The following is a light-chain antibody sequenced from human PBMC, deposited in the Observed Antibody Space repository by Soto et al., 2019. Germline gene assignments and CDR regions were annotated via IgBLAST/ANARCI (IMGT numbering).Light chain of an antibody. J-gene: IGLJ1*01. CDR3: FSKISGFVYG. CDR1: NTDLGVYGY. V-gene: IGLV2-14*01. Sequence: SVLAQPASVSGSFGQSITISCSGPNTDLGVYGYVSWYQHQPGKAPKLLIYDVNNRPSGISDRFSGSKSGDTASLTISGLQAGDEADYFCFSKISGFVYGFXTGTKVTVL. CDR2: DVN.